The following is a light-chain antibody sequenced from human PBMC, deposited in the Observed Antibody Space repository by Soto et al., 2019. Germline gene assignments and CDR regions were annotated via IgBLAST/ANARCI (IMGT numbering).Light chain of an antibody. CDR2: GAS. CDR1: QSVSSSY. J-gene: IGKJ2*01. CDR3: QQYGSSPRT. V-gene: IGKV3-20*01. Sequence: EIVLTQSPGTLSLSPEERATLSCRASQSVSSSYLAWYQQKPGQTPRRLIYGASSRATGIPDRFSGSGSGTDFTLTISRLEPEDFAVYYCQQYGSSPRTFGQGTKLEIK.